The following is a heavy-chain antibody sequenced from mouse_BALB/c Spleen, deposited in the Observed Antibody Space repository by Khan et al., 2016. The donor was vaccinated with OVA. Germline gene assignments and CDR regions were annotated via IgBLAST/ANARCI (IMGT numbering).Heavy chain of an antibody. V-gene: IGHV5-9*02. Sequence: EVELVESGGGLVKPGGSLKLSCAPSGFAFSSYDMSWVRQTPEKRLEWLATISGTGIYTYYPDSVKGRFTISRDNARNTLYLQMSSLRSEDTALYYCARPSYYGNPWFAYWGQGTLVTVSA. CDR3: ARPSYYGNPWFAY. D-gene: IGHD2-10*01. CDR2: ISGTGIYT. CDR1: GFAFSSYD. J-gene: IGHJ3*01.